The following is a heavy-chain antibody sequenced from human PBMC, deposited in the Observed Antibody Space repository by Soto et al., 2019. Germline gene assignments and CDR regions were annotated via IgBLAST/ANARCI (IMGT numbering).Heavy chain of an antibody. V-gene: IGHV4-38-2*01. D-gene: IGHD2-2*01. CDR1: GYSISSCYY. CDR3: ARGRRIVVVPAAISWFDP. CDR2: IYHSGST. Sequence: SETLSLTCAVSGYSISSCYYWGWIRQPPGRGMECIGSIYHSGSTYYNPSLKSRVTISVDTSKNQFSLKLSSVTAADTAVYYRARGRRIVVVPAAISWFDPWGQGTLVTVSS. J-gene: IGHJ5*02.